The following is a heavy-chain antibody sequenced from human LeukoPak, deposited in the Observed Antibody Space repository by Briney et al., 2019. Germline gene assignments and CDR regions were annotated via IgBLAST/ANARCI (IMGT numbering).Heavy chain of an antibody. CDR3: ARSGYYYKPRDAFDI. D-gene: IGHD3-22*01. CDR1: GGSISSYY. V-gene: IGHV4-59*01. CDR2: IYYSGST. J-gene: IGHJ3*02. Sequence: SETLPLTCTVSGGSISSYYWSWIRQPPGKGLEWIGYIYYSGSTNYNPSLKSRVTISVDTSKNQFSLKLSSVTAADTAVYYCARSGYYYKPRDAFDIWGQGTMVTVSS.